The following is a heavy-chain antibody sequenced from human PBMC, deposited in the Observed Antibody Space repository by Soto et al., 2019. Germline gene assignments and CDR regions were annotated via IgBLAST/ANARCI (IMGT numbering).Heavy chain of an antibody. CDR2: IYDSGNT. CDR1: GDSITAYKW. CDR3: ATCQLGEYYYAMDM. D-gene: IGHD7-27*01. Sequence: SETLSLTCGVSGDSITAYKWWTWVRQTPGRGLEWIGEIYDSGNTRYNPSLRSRVTISKDTSKNQLSLKLNSVTVADTAVYYCATCQLGEYYYAMDMWGQGTTVTVSS. V-gene: IGHV4-4*02. J-gene: IGHJ6*02.